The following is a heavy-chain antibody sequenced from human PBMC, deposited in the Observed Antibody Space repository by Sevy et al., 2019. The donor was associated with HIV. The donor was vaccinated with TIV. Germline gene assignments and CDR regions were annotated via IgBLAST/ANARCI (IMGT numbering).Heavy chain of an antibody. J-gene: IGHJ5*01. CDR3: AKVGLYYYDSSGYYS. Sequence: GGSLRLSCAASGFTFSSYAMSWVRQAPGKGLEWVSAISGSGGSTYYADSVKGRFTISRDNSKNTLYLQMNSLRAEDTAVYYCAKVGLYYYDSSGYYSRGQGTLVTVSS. V-gene: IGHV3-23*01. CDR2: ISGSGGST. CDR1: GFTFSSYA. D-gene: IGHD3-22*01.